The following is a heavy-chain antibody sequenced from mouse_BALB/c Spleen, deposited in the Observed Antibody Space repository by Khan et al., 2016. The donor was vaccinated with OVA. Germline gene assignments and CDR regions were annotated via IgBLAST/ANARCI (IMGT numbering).Heavy chain of an antibody. J-gene: IGHJ3*01. D-gene: IGHD2-12*01. CDR2: VNPNNGDT. CDR1: GYSFTVYY. CDR3: ARGYEFFPY. Sequence: VQLKESGPDLVKPGASVKISCKASGYSFTVYYMTWVKQSHGKSPEWIGRVNPNNGDTNYNQNFKGKAILTVDKSSNTAYMELRSLTSEDSAVFYCARGYEFFPYWGQGTLVTVP. V-gene: IGHV1-26*01.